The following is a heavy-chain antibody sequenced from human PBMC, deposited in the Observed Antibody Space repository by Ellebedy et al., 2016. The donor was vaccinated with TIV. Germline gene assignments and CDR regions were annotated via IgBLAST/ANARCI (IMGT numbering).Heavy chain of an antibody. V-gene: IGHV5-51*01. Sequence: GESLKISXKGSGYSFTSYWIGWVRQMPGKGLEWMGIIYPGDSDTRYSPSFQGQVTISADKSISTAYLQWSSLKASDTAMYYCARLGAQGAVGLFRGMDVWGQGTTVTVSS. CDR1: GYSFTSYW. CDR2: IYPGDSDT. CDR3: ARLGAQGAVGLFRGMDV. D-gene: IGHD6-19*01. J-gene: IGHJ6*02.